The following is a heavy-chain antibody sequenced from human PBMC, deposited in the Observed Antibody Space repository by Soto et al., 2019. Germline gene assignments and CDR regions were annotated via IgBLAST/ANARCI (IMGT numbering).Heavy chain of an antibody. CDR2: IRQDGGAQ. V-gene: IGHV3-7*03. CDR1: GFTFTNHC. CDR3: VRGGHGSGSYLGSS. Sequence: GPLSLSCIASGFTFTNHCMSWVRQTPGKGLEWVANIRQDGGAQYYVDSEKGRFTISRDNAKNSVYLQMDSLRVEDTAVYYCVRGGHGSGSYLGSSWGQGILVTVSS. J-gene: IGHJ5*02. D-gene: IGHD3-10*01.